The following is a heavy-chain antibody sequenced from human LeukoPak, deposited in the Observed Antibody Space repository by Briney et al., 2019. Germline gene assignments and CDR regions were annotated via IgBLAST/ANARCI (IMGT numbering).Heavy chain of an antibody. V-gene: IGHV4-59*08. CDR1: GGSISSHY. CDR3: ARHHVPRFSGWFDP. D-gene: IGHD3-3*01. J-gene: IGHJ5*02. Sequence: SETLSLTCTVSGGSISSHYWSWIRQPPGKGLEWIGYIYYSGSTNYNPSLKSRVTISVDTSKNQFSLKLSSVTAADTAVYYCARHHVPRFSGWFDPWGQGTLVTVSS. CDR2: IYYSGST.